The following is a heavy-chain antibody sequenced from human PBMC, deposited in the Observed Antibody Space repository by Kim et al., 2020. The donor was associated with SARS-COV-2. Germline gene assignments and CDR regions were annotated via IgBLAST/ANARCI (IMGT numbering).Heavy chain of an antibody. V-gene: IGHV3-11*01. Sequence: GGSLRLSCAASGFTFSDYYMTWIRQAPGKGLEWVSYISSSGSYVIYADSVKGRFTISRDNAKNSLYLQMSSLRAEDTALYYCARVPFGDLSADYFDLWG. J-gene: IGHJ4*01. CDR3: ARVPFGDLSADYFDL. CDR2: ISSSGSYV. CDR1: GFTFSDYY. D-gene: IGHD3-10*01.